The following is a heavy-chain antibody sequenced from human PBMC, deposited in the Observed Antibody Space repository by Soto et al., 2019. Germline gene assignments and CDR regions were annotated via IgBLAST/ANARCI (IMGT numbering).Heavy chain of an antibody. V-gene: IGHV5-51*01. CDR3: ARHGFYGDYSSNYFDS. Sequence: GESLKISCKGSGYSFSRWWIAWVRQMPGKGLEYMGIIYPSDSQTRYSPSFQGQVTISADKSISTAYLQWSSLKASDTAIYYCARHGFYGDYSSNYFDSQGQRTLVTVSP. J-gene: IGHJ4*02. D-gene: IGHD4-17*01. CDR2: IYPSDSQT. CDR1: GYSFSRWW.